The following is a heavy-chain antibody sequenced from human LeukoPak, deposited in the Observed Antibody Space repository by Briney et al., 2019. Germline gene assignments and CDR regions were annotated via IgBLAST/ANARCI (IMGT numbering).Heavy chain of an antibody. Sequence: ASVKVSCKASGYTFTSYDINWVRQAPGQGLEWMEWMNPNSANTAYAQKFQGRVTMTRNTSISTAYMELSSLRSEDTAVYYCARLYSYGLEDYWGQGTLVTVSS. CDR3: ARLYSYGLEDY. J-gene: IGHJ4*02. CDR1: GYTFTSYD. CDR2: MNPNSANT. V-gene: IGHV1-8*01. D-gene: IGHD5-18*01.